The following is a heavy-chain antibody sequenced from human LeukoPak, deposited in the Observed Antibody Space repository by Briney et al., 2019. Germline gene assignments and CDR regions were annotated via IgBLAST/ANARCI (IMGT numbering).Heavy chain of an antibody. V-gene: IGHV4-30-4*08. CDR1: GGSISSGDYY. CDR2: IYYSGST. CDR3: ARGVHYCSGGSCYYYYYYMDV. J-gene: IGHJ6*03. Sequence: SETLSLTCAVSGGSISSGDYYWSWIRQPPGKGLEWIGYIYYSGSTYYNPSLKSRVTISVDTSKNQFSLKLSSVTAADTAVYYCARGVHYCSGGSCYYYYYYMDVWGKGTTVTVSS. D-gene: IGHD2-15*01.